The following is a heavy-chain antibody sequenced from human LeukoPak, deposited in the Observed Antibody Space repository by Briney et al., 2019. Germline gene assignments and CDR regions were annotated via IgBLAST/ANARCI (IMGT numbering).Heavy chain of an antibody. J-gene: IGHJ3*02. CDR2: IKQDGSEK. D-gene: IGHD3-3*01. CDR3: ATYTITIFGVVISDAFDI. CDR1: GFTFSSYW. Sequence: GGSLRLSCAASGFTFSSYWMSWVRQAPGKGLEWVANIKQDGSEKYYVDSVKGRFTISRDNAKNSLYLQMNSLRAEDTAVYYCATYTITIFGVVISDAFDIWGQGTMVTVSS. V-gene: IGHV3-7*01.